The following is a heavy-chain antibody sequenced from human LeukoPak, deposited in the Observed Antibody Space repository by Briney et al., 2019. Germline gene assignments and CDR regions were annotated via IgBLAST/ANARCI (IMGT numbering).Heavy chain of an antibody. CDR1: DGSIRSGDYY. V-gene: IGHV4-30-4*01. D-gene: IGHD2/OR15-2a*01. Sequence: SETLSLTCTVSDGSIRSGDYYWSWIRQPPGKGLEWLGYIFYSGSTHYNPSLKSRLTISVDASKNQFSLKLSSVTAADTAVYYCAGIRISRLERAFDIWGQGTMVTVSS. J-gene: IGHJ3*02. CDR3: AGIRISRLERAFDI. CDR2: IFYSGST.